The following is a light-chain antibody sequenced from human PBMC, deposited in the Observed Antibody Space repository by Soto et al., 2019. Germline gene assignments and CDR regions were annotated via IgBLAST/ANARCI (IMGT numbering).Light chain of an antibody. V-gene: IGKV3-15*01. CDR2: GAS. CDR1: QSVNSN. J-gene: IGKJ1*01. Sequence: EIVMTQSPATLSVSPGERATLSCRASQSVNSNLAWYQHKPGQAPRLLIYGASTRATDIPAGFSGSGSGTEFTPTISSLQSEDFHVYYCQQYNNWPWTFGQGTNVDIK. CDR3: QQYNNWPWT.